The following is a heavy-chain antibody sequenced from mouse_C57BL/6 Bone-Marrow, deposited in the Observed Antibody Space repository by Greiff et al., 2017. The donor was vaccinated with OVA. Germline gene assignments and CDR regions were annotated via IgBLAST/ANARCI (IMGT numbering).Heavy chain of an antibody. CDR1: GFNIKNTY. D-gene: IGHD1-1*01. CDR2: IDPANGNT. V-gene: IGHV14-3*01. Sequence: VQLKESVAELVRPGASVKLSCTASGFNIKNTYMHWVKQRPEQGLEWIGRIDPANGNTKYAPKFQGKATITADTSSNTAYLQLSSLTSEDTAIYCCARGAYNGRDYFDYWGQGTTLTVSS. J-gene: IGHJ2*01. CDR3: ARGAYNGRDYFDY.